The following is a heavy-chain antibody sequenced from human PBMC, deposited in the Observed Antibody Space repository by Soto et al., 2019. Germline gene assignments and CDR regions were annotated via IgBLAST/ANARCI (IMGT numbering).Heavy chain of an antibody. V-gene: IGHV3-74*01. CDR1: GFTFSAYW. D-gene: IGHD1-1*01. CDR2: ISDDGSTA. Sequence: GGSLRLSCAVSGFTFSAYWMHWVRQVPGKGLTWVSRISDDGSTATYADSVKGRFVISRDNAKNSLYLEMNTLRADDSGLYYCARGTRVSSTGTGAHWGRGTLVTV. CDR3: ARGTRVSSTGTGAH. J-gene: IGHJ4*02.